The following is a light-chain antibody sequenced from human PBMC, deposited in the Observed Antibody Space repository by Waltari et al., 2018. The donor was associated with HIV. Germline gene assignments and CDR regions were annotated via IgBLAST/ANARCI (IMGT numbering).Light chain of an antibody. Sequence: SVLTQPPSVSGAPGQRVAISCTVSPSNIGAGYDVHCYQPVPGTAPKRLIYGNTNRPSGVPDRFSGSKSGTSASLAITGLQAEDEADYDCQSYDSGLTAYVVFGGGTKLTVL. CDR3: QSYDSGLTAYVV. J-gene: IGLJ2*01. CDR2: GNT. V-gene: IGLV1-40*01. CDR1: PSNIGAGYD.